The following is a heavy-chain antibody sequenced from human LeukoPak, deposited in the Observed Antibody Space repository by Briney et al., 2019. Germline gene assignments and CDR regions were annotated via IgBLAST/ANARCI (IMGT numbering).Heavy chain of an antibody. D-gene: IGHD1-7*01. J-gene: IGHJ4*02. CDR2: LNSDGSST. V-gene: IGHV3-74*01. Sequence: GGSLRLSCAASGFTFSSYWMHWVRQAPGKGLVWVSRLNSDGSSTSYADSVKGRFTISRANAETTLHMQMNNLSAEDTAVYYCARASNRNSINFDYWGQGALVTVSS. CDR1: GFTFSSYW. CDR3: ARASNRNSINFDY.